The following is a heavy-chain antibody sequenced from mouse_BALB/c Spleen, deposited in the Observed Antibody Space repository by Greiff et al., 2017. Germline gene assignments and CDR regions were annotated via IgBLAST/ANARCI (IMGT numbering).Heavy chain of an antibody. D-gene: IGHD1-1*01. Sequence: VQLKESGGGLVKPGGSLKLSCAASGFTFSSYAMSWVRQTPEKRLEWVATISSGGSYTYYPDSVKGRFTISRDNAKNTLYLQMSSLRSEDTAMYYCARRGYYYGSSYAMDYWGQGTSVTVSS. V-gene: IGHV5-9-3*01. CDR3: ARRGYYYGSSYAMDY. CDR1: GFTFSSYA. J-gene: IGHJ4*01. CDR2: ISSGGSYT.